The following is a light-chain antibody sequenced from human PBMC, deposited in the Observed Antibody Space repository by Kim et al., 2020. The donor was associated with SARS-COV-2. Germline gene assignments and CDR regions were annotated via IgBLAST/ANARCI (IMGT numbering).Light chain of an antibody. CDR2: GNS. CDR1: SSNVGTGYD. J-gene: IGLJ1*01. CDR3: QSYDSSLSGYV. Sequence: QSVTIAAAGTSSNVGTGYDVHWYQRLPGTAPTLLIYGNSNRPSGVPDRFSGSKSGTSASLAITGLQAEDEADYYCQSYDSSLSGYVFGTGTKVTVL. V-gene: IGLV1-40*01.